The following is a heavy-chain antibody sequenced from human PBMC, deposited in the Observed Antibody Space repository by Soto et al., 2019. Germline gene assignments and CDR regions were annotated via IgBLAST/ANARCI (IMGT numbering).Heavy chain of an antibody. CDR3: ARTAPMDAGDKNYYDF. CDR2: IDPVCGTA. CDR1: GGTFSTFG. J-gene: IGHJ4*02. D-gene: IGHD4-17*01. Sequence: AASVKVSCKTSGGTFSTFGISWVRQAPGQGLEWMGGIDPVCGTAVYSQKCEDRITITADESTNTVYMDLRSLTSEDTAIYYCARTAPMDAGDKNYYDFWGQGALVTVSS. V-gene: IGHV1-69*13.